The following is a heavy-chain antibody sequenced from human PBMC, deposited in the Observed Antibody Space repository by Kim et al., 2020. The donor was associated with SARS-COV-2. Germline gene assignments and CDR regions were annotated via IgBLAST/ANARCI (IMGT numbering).Heavy chain of an antibody. CDR2: INSDGSST. V-gene: IGHV3-74*01. J-gene: IGHJ2*01. Sequence: GGSLRLSCAASGFTFSSYWMHWVRQAPGKGLVWVSRINSDGSSTTYADSVKGRLTISRDNAKNTLYLQMNSLRAEDTAVYYCARGQNTVVRGLITWFFDLWGRGTLVTVSS. CDR1: GFTFSSYW. CDR3: ARGQNTVVRGLITWFFDL. D-gene: IGHD3-10*01.